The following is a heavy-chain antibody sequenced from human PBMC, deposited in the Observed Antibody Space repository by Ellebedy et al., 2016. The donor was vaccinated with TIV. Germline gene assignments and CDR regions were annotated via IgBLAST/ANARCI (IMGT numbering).Heavy chain of an antibody. Sequence: ASVKVSCXASGYTFTSYYMHWVRQAPGQGLEWMGIIYLSVGSTNYAPRFQGRVTITADRSTSTAYMELSSLRSEDTALYYCARVGRWEDFDIWGQGTMVIVSS. J-gene: IGHJ3*02. D-gene: IGHD1-26*01. V-gene: IGHV1-46*01. CDR1: GYTFTSYY. CDR3: ARVGRWEDFDI. CDR2: IYLSVGST.